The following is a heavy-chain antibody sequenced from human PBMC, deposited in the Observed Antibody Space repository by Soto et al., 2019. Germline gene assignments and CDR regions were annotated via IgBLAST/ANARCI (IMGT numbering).Heavy chain of an antibody. CDR2: IYYSGST. Sequence: SETLSLTCTVSGGSISSSSYYWGWIRQPPGKGLEWIGSIYYSGSTYYNPSLKSRVTISVDTSKNQFSLKLSSVTAADTAVYYCAVLSRGVTTNKYFQHWGQGTLVTVSS. J-gene: IGHJ1*01. V-gene: IGHV4-39*01. CDR3: AVLSRGVTTNKYFQH. CDR1: GGSISSSSYY. D-gene: IGHD4-17*01.